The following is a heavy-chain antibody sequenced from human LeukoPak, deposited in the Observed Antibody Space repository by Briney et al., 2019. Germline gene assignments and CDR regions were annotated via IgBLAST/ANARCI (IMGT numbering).Heavy chain of an antibody. Sequence: SETLSLTCTVSGGSKSSYDWSWIRQPPGKGLEWIGYIYPSGTTHYNPSLRSRVTMSVDTSKNQFFLKLNSVTAADTAVYYCATYSGTYAIGHWGQGILVTVSS. D-gene: IGHD1-26*01. V-gene: IGHV4-59*03. CDR1: GGSKSSYD. J-gene: IGHJ4*02. CDR3: ATYSGTYAIGH. CDR2: IYPSGTT.